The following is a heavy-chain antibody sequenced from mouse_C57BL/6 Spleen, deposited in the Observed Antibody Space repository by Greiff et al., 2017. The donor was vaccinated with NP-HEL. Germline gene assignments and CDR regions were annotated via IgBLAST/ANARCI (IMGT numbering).Heavy chain of an antibody. CDR3: ARSENYGSSYGVGFAY. CDR1: GYTFTSYW. CDR2: IDPSDSET. Sequence: VQLQQPGAELVRPGSSVKLSCKASGYTFTSYWMHWVKQRPIQGLEWIGNIDPSDSETHYNQKFKDKATLTVDKSSSTAYMQLSSLTSEDSAVYYCARSENYGSSYGVGFAYWGQGTLVTVSA. J-gene: IGHJ3*01. D-gene: IGHD1-1*01. V-gene: IGHV1-52*01.